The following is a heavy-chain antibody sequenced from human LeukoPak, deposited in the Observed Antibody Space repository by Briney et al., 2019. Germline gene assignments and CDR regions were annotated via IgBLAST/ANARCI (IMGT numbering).Heavy chain of an antibody. CDR3: ARKVGATDPFFYYYYYYMDV. J-gene: IGHJ6*03. CDR2: IISIGGST. Sequence: GALRLPCAAPGFTSSGYAMHGVGPAPGKGREWGSAIISIGGSTYYANSVKGRFTISRDNSKNTLYLQMGSLRAEDTAVYYCARKVGATDPFFYYYYYYMDVWGKGPTVTVPS. CDR1: GFTSSGYA. D-gene: IGHD1-26*01. V-gene: IGHV3-64*01.